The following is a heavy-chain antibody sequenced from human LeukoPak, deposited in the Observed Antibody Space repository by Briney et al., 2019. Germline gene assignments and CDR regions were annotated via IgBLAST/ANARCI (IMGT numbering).Heavy chain of an antibody. CDR2: IYYSGSI. CDR3: ARQYDFWSGVNWFDP. D-gene: IGHD3-3*01. Sequence: SQTLSLTCTVSGGSISSGGYYWSWIRQHPGKGLEWIGYIYYSGSIYYNPSLKSLVTISVDTSKNQFSLKLSSVTAADTAVYYCARQYDFWSGVNWFDPWGQGTLVTVSS. J-gene: IGHJ5*02. V-gene: IGHV4-31*01. CDR1: GGSISSGGYY.